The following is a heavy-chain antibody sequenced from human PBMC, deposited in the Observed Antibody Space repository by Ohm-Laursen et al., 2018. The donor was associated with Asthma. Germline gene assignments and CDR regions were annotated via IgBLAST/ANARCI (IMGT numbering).Heavy chain of an antibody. V-gene: IGHV4-39*07. CDR2: IYYSGST. J-gene: IGHJ4*02. Sequence: SDTLSLTCIVSGGSISSSSYYWGWIRQPPGKGLEWIGSIYYSGSTYYNPSLKSRVTISVDTSKNQFSLKLSSVTAADTAVYYCASTIAGYCSSTSCYGSLDYWGQGTLVTVSS. D-gene: IGHD2-2*01. CDR1: GGSISSSSYY. CDR3: ASTIAGYCSSTSCYGSLDY.